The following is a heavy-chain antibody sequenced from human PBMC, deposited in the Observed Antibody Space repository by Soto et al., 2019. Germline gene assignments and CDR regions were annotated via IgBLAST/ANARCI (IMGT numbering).Heavy chain of an antibody. Sequence: GGSLRLSCTASGFTFSSSVMSWVRQAPGKGLEWVSAISGSGAYTYYADSVKGRFTISRDNSKNTFYLQMNGLRAEDTAVYYCAKAFCSGGSCQTVFDYWGQGT. D-gene: IGHD2-15*01. CDR1: GFTFSSSV. CDR2: ISGSGAYT. V-gene: IGHV3-23*01. J-gene: IGHJ4*02. CDR3: AKAFCSGGSCQTVFDY.